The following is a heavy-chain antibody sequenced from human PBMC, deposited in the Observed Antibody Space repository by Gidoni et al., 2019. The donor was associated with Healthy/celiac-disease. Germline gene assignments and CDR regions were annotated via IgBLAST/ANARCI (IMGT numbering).Heavy chain of an antibody. CDR3: ARDAPHYGGNSEHWYFDL. J-gene: IGHJ2*01. V-gene: IGHV4-31*03. CDR1: GGSIRSGGYY. CDR2: IYYSGST. D-gene: IGHD4-17*01. Sequence: QVQLQESGPGLVKPSQTLSLTGTVSGGSIRSGGYYWSWIRQHPGKGLEWIGYIYYSGSTYYNPSLKSRVTISVDTSKNQFSLKLSSVTAADTAVYYCARDAPHYGGNSEHWYFDLWGRGTLVTVSS.